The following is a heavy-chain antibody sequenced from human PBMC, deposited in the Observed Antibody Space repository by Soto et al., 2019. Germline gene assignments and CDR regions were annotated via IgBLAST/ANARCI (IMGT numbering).Heavy chain of an antibody. CDR1: GYSFTSYW. CDR3: ARHQSYDFWSGYEGYYYYNGMDV. V-gene: IGHV5-10-1*01. D-gene: IGHD3-3*01. J-gene: IGHJ6*02. Sequence: PGESLKISCKGSGYSFTSYWISWVRQMPGKGLEWMGRIDPSDSYTNYSPSFQGHVTISADKSISTAYLQWSSLKASDTAMYYCARHQSYDFWSGYEGYYYYNGMDVWGQGTTVTVSS. CDR2: IDPSDSYT.